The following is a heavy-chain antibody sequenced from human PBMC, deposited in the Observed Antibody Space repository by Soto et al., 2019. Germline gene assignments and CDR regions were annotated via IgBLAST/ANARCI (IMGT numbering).Heavy chain of an antibody. D-gene: IGHD6-13*01. CDR2: IYHSGST. J-gene: IGHJ4*02. Sequence: PSETLSLTCAVSGYSISSGYYWGWIRQSPGKGLEWIGSIYHSGSTYYNPSLKSRVTISVDTSENQFSLKLSSVTAADTAMYYCARRHSSSWYGLDYWGQGTLVTVSS. CDR1: GYSISSGYY. V-gene: IGHV4-38-2*01. CDR3: ARRHSSSWYGLDY.